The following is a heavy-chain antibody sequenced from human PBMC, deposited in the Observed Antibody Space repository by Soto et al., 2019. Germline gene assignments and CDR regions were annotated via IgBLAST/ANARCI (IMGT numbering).Heavy chain of an antibody. D-gene: IGHD3-22*01. V-gene: IGHV3-33*01. J-gene: IGHJ5*02. CDR2: IWYDGSNK. CDR3: ARGLYYDSSGYYLTPGNWFDP. Sequence: PGGSLRLSCAASGFTFSSYGMHWVRQAPGKGLEWVAVIWYDGSNKYYADSVRGRFTISRDNSKNTLYLQMNSLRAEDTAVYYCARGLYYDSSGYYLTPGNWFDPWGQGTLVTVSS. CDR1: GFTFSSYG.